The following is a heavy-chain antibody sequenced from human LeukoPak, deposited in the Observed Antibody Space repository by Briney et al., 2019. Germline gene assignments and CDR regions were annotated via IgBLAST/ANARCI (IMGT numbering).Heavy chain of an antibody. CDR2: IYYSGST. D-gene: IGHD5-12*01. J-gene: IGHJ4*02. CDR3: ARRVEIGGYYFDY. CDR1: GGSISSYY. V-gene: IGHV4-59*08. Sequence: SETLSLTCTVSGGSISSYYWSWIRQPPGKGLEWIGYIYYSGSTNYNPPLKSRVTISVDTSKNQFSLKLSSVTAADTAVYYCARRVEIGGYYFDYWGQGTLVTVSS.